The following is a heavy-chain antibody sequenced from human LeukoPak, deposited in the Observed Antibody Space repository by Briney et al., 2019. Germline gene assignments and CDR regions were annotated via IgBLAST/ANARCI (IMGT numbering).Heavy chain of an antibody. CDR2: IKQDGSET. V-gene: IGHV3-7*01. D-gene: IGHD1-26*01. J-gene: IGHJ4*02. CDR3: ARDKKVGATNLDV. Sequence: GGSLRLSCAASGFTFSDYWMSWVRQAPGKGLEWVANIKQDGSETYYVDSVKGRFTISRDNAKNSLYLQMNSLRAEDTAVYYCARDKKVGATNLDVWGQGTLVTVSS. CDR1: GFTFSDYW.